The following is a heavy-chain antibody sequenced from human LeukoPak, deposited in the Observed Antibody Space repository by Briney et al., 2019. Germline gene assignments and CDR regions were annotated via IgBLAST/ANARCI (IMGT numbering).Heavy chain of an antibody. CDR1: GFTFDDYA. CDR3: AKDSCSSTSCYVEY. V-gene: IGHV3-43*02. Sequence: GGSLRLSCAASGFTFDDYAMHWVRQAPGKGLEWVSLISGDGGSTYYADSVKGRFTVSRDNNKNSLYVQMNSLRTEDTALYYCAKDSCSSTSCYVEYWGQGTLVTVSS. D-gene: IGHD2-2*01. CDR2: ISGDGGST. J-gene: IGHJ4*02.